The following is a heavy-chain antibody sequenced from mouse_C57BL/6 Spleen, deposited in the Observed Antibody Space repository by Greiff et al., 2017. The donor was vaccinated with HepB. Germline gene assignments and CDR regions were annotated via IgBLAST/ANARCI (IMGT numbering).Heavy chain of an antibody. CDR1: GFTFSDYG. Sequence: EVKLQESGGGLVKPGGSLKLSCAAFGFTFSDYGMHWVRQAPEKGLEWVAYISSGSSTIYYADTVKGRFTISRDNAKNTLFLQMTSLRSEDTAMYYCARGLLRRYFDYWGQGTTLTVSS. CDR3: ARGLLRRYFDY. D-gene: IGHD2-3*01. J-gene: IGHJ2*01. CDR2: ISSGSSTI. V-gene: IGHV5-17*01.